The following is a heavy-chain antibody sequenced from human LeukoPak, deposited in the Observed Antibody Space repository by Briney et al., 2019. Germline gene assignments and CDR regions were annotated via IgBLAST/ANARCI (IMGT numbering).Heavy chain of an antibody. CDR1: GDSVSSNSAA. CDR3: ARDLKSGRVAGTPDNWFDP. CDR2: TYYRSKWYN. V-gene: IGHV6-1*01. Sequence: SQTLSLTCAISGDSVSSNSAAWNWIRQFPSRGLEWLGRTYYRSKWYNDYAVPVKSRITINPDTSKNQFSLQLNSVTPEDTAVYYCARDLKSGRVAGTPDNWFDPWGQGTLVTVSS. J-gene: IGHJ5*02. D-gene: IGHD6-19*01.